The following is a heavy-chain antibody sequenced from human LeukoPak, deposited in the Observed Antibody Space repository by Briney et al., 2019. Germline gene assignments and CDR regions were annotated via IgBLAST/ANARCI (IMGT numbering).Heavy chain of an antibody. CDR1: GFTFSSYA. V-gene: IGHV3-30-3*01. CDR2: ISYDGSNK. Sequence: PGGSLRLSCAASGFTFSSYAMHWVRQAPGKGLEWVAVISYDGSNKYYADSAKGRFTISRDNSKNTLYLQMNSLRAEDTAVYYCARDRLYYYDSSGYYPVFDYWGQGTLVTVSS. J-gene: IGHJ4*02. CDR3: ARDRLYYYDSSGYYPVFDY. D-gene: IGHD3-22*01.